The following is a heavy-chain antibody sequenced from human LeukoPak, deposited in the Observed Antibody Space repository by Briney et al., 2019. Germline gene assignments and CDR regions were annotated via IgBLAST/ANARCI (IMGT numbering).Heavy chain of an antibody. J-gene: IGHJ4*02. D-gene: IGHD3-10*01. Sequence: GGSLRLSCAASQFTFSSSGMHWVRQAPGKGLEWVTFIRYDGNEKYYADSVRGRFTIFRDNSKNTLYLQMNSLRSEDTAVCFCVTGTPFCTTVRGTLGIPDYWGQGTLVTVSS. CDR3: VTGTPFCTTVRGTLGIPDY. CDR2: IRYDGNEK. V-gene: IGHV3-30*02. CDR1: QFTFSSSG.